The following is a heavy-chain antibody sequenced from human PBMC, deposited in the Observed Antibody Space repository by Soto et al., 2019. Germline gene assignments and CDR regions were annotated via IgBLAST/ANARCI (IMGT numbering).Heavy chain of an antibody. Sequence: EVQLLESGGGLVQPGGSLRLSCAASGFTFRNYAMSWARQAPGKGLEWVSASSGSGGTTHYADSVKGRFTISRDNSKNTLYRQMNSLRVEDTAVYYCAQDLSSTSCYAFDYWGQGSLVTVSS. CDR2: SSGSGGTT. J-gene: IGHJ4*02. D-gene: IGHD2-2*01. V-gene: IGHV3-23*01. CDR1: GFTFRNYA. CDR3: AQDLSSTSCYAFDY.